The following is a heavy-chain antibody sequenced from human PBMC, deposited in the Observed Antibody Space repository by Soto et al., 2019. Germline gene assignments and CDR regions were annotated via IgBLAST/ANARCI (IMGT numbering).Heavy chain of an antibody. J-gene: IGHJ6*02. CDR2: LSWDDAR. CDR1: GFSLYTRGVG. V-gene: IGHV2-5*02. Sequence: QITLAESRPTLVKPTQTLTMTCSFSGFSLYTRGVGVGWIRQPPGKALEWLALLSWDDARRYNPSLKNTLTIAKDTSENSVVLTMTNMDPVETGTSFWAHYTTDTYFDVWGQWTTVTVS. CDR3: AHYTTDTYFDV. D-gene: IGHD1-1*01.